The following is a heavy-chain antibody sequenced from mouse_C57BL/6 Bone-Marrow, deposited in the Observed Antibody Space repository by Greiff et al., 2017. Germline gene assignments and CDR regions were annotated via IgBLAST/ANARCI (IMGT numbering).Heavy chain of an antibody. CDR2: IYPGSGST. CDR1: GYTFTSYW. Sequence: QVQLQQPGAELVKPGASVKMSCKASGYTFTSYWITWVKQRPGQGLEWIGDIYPGSGSTNYNEKFKSKATLTVDTSSSTAYMQLSSLTSEDSAVYYCAREDCYYVGTFAYWGQGTLVTVSA. D-gene: IGHD2-3*01. V-gene: IGHV1-55*01. J-gene: IGHJ3*01. CDR3: AREDCYYVGTFAY.